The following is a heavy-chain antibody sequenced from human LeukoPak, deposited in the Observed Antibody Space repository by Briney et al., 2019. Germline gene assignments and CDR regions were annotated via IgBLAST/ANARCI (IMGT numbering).Heavy chain of an antibody. CDR3: ARERHYYDSSGYYYYFDY. CDR2: INHSGST. J-gene: IGHJ4*02. CDR1: GGSFSGYY. D-gene: IGHD3-22*01. Sequence: SETLSLTCAVYGGSFSGYYWSRIRQPPGKGLEWIGEINHSGSTNYNPSLKSRVTISVDTSKNQFSLKLSSVTAADTAVYYCARERHYYDSSGYYYYFDYWGQGTLVTVSS. V-gene: IGHV4-34*01.